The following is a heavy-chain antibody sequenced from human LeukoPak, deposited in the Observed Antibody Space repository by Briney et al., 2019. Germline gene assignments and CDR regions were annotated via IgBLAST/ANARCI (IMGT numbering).Heavy chain of an antibody. CDR2: ISYDGSNK. J-gene: IGHJ6*02. Sequence: GGTLRLSCAASGFTFSSYGMHWVRQAPGKGLEWVAVISYDGSNKYYADSVKGRFTISRDNSKNTLCLQMNSLRAEDTAVYYCARDLGQWLTLYYYYYGMDVWGQGTTVTVSS. D-gene: IGHD6-19*01. CDR1: GFTFSSYG. V-gene: IGHV3-30*03. CDR3: ARDLGQWLTLYYYYYGMDV.